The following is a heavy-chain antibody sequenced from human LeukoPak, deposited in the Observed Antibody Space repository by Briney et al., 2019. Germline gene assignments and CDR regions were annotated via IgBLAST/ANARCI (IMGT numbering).Heavy chain of an antibody. V-gene: IGHV3-30*18. Sequence: GGSLRLSCAASGFTFSSYGMHWVRQAPGKGLEWVAVISYDGSNKYYADSVKGRFTISRDNSKNTLYLQMNSLRAEDTAVYYCAKDGEMATVTYYYYYYMDVWGKGTTVTVSS. J-gene: IGHJ6*03. CDR3: AKDGEMATVTYYYYYYMDV. CDR1: GFTFSSYG. D-gene: IGHD4-11*01. CDR2: ISYDGSNK.